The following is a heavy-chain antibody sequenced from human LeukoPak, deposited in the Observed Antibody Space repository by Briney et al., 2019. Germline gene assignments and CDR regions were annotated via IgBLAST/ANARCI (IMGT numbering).Heavy chain of an antibody. CDR1: GYTFTSYS. Sequence: GASVKVSCKASGYTFTSYSISWVRQAPGQGLEWMGWISAYNGNTNYARKLQGRVTMTTDTSTSTAYMELRSLRSDDTAVYYCAASFSYYGSGSYYPFDYWGQGTLVTVSS. CDR2: ISAYNGNT. CDR3: AASFSYYGSGSYYPFDY. J-gene: IGHJ4*02. V-gene: IGHV1-18*01. D-gene: IGHD3-10*01.